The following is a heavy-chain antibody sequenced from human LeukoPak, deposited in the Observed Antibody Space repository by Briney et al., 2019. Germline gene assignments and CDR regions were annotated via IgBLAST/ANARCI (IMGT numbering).Heavy chain of an antibody. CDR3: ARASYDYVWGSYRSNLDY. J-gene: IGHJ4*02. D-gene: IGHD3-16*02. CDR2: INHSGST. Sequence: SETLSLTCAVYGGSFSGYYWSWIRQPPGKGLEWIGEINHSGSTNYNPSLKSRVTISVDTSKNQFSLELSSVTAADTAVYYCARASYDYVWGSYRSNLDYWGQGTLVTVSS. CDR1: GGSFSGYY. V-gene: IGHV4-34*01.